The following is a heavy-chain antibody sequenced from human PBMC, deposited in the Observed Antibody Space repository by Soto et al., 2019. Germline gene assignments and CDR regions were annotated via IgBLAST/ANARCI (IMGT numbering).Heavy chain of an antibody. J-gene: IGHJ5*02. CDR1: GYTFTSYD. V-gene: IGHV1-46*01. CDR2: INPSGGST. D-gene: IGHD5-18*01. Sequence: GASVKVSCKASGYTFTSYDMHGVRQAPGQGLEWMGIINPSGGSTSYAQKFQGRVTMTRDTSTSTVYMELSSLRSEDTAVYYCARDVPSSTAMVTSSWFDPWGQGTLVSVSS. CDR3: ARDVPSSTAMVTSSWFDP.